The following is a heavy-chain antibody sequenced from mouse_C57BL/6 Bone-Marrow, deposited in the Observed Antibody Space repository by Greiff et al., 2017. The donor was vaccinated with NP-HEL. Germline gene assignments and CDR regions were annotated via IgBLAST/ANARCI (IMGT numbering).Heavy chain of an antibody. J-gene: IGHJ2*01. CDR3: ARRRLYDGSSYGY. CDR2: IYPRSGNT. D-gene: IGHD1-1*01. Sequence: VQLQQSGAELARPGASVKLSCKASGYTFTSYGISWVKQRTGQGLAWIGEIYPRSGNTYYNEKFKCKATLTADKSSSTAYMALRSLTSEDSAVYFCARRRLYDGSSYGYWGQGTTLTGSS. CDR1: GYTFTSYG. V-gene: IGHV1-81*01.